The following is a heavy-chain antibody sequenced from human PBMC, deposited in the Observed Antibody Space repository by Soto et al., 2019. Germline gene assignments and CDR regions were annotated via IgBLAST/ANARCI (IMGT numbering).Heavy chain of an antibody. CDR3: ARDIVVVVAAKSVAFDI. D-gene: IGHD2-15*01. CDR1: GYTFTSYA. Sequence: ASVKDSCKASGYTFTSYAMHWVRQTPGQRLEWMGWINAGNGNTKYSQKFQGRVTITRDTSASTAYMELSSLRSEDTAVYYCARDIVVVVAAKSVAFDIWGQGTMVTVSS. CDR2: INAGNGNT. V-gene: IGHV1-3*01. J-gene: IGHJ3*02.